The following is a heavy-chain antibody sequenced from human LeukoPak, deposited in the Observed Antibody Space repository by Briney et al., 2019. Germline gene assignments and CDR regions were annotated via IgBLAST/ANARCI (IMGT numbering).Heavy chain of an antibody. CDR1: GGSFSGYY. CDR3: ATMYSGTNFPFDS. Sequence: PSETLSLTCAVYGGSFSGYYWSWIRQPPGKGLEWLGEINHSGNANYNPSLKSRVTMSVDTSNNQFSLKMTSVTAADTAVYYCATMYSGTNFPFDSWGQGTLVTVSA. D-gene: IGHD1-26*01. J-gene: IGHJ4*02. V-gene: IGHV4-34*01. CDR2: INHSGNA.